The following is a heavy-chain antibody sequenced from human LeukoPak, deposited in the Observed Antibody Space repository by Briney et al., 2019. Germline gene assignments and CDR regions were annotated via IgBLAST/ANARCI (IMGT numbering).Heavy chain of an antibody. CDR3: ARMVTLAGPDWFDP. CDR1: GYTFTSYA. CDR2: INTNTGNP. D-gene: IGHD4-23*01. V-gene: IGHV7-4-1*02. J-gene: IGHJ5*02. Sequence: PRASVKVSCKASGYTFTSYAMNWVRQAPGQGLEWMGLINTNTGNPTYAQGFTGRFVFSLDTSVSTAYLQISSLKAEDTAVYYCARMVTLAGPDWFDPWGQGTLVTVSS.